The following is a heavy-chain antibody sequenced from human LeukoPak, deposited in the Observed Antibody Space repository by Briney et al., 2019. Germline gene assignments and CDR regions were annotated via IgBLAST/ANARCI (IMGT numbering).Heavy chain of an antibody. Sequence: GGSLRLSCAASGFSFSSYAMSWVRQAPGKGPVWVSRINSEGTTTDYADSVKGRFTISRDNAKNTLYLQMNSLRAEDTAVYYCARVGITMVRTDAFDIWGQGTMVTVSS. CDR3: ARVGITMVRTDAFDI. CDR1: GFSFSSYA. CDR2: INSEGTTT. J-gene: IGHJ3*02. D-gene: IGHD3-10*01. V-gene: IGHV3-74*01.